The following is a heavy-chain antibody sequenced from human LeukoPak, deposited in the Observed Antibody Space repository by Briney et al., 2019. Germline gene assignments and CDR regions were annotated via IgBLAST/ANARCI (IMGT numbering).Heavy chain of an antibody. CDR3: AGATKWLAHDF. Sequence: AGGSLRLSCAASGFTFSSYWMSWVRQAAGKGWEWVSTIFDAGRTTYGDSVKGRFTVSRDTYKNTLFLQMKSLRADDTAVYYCAGATKWLAHDFWGQGILVTVSS. CDR1: GFTFSSYW. D-gene: IGHD6-19*01. CDR2: IFDAGRT. V-gene: IGHV3-53*01. J-gene: IGHJ4*02.